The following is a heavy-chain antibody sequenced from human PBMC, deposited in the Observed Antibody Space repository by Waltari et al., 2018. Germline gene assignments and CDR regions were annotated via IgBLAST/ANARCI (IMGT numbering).Heavy chain of an antibody. V-gene: IGHV1-8*01. D-gene: IGHD6-13*01. Sequence: QVQLVQSGAEVKKPGASVKVSCKASGYTFTSYDLNWVRQAPGQGLEWMGWMNPNSGNTGYAQKFQGRVTMTRNTSISTAYMELSSLRSEDTAVYYCASTFIAAAGSAGYFDLWGRGTLVTVSS. CDR2: MNPNSGNT. CDR1: GYTFTSYD. J-gene: IGHJ2*01. CDR3: ASTFIAAAGSAGYFDL.